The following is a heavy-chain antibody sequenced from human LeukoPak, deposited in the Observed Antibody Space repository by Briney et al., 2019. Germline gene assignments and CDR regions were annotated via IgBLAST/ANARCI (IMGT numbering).Heavy chain of an antibody. J-gene: IGHJ6*03. D-gene: IGHD3-22*01. CDR1: GGAIISYY. CDR3: ARLKFYDSTGYSPGYYMDV. V-gene: IGHV4-4*07. Sequence: SETLSLTCSVSGGAIISYYWSWIRQPDGKGPEWIGRIYPTGNTDYNPSLKTRVTMPTDLSKKQFSLRLRSVTAADTAVYYCARLKFYDSTGYSPGYYMDVWGKGTAVTVSS. CDR2: IYPTGNT.